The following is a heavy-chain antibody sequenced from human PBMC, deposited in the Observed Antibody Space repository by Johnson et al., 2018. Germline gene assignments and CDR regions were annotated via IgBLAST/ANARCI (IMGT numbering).Heavy chain of an antibody. D-gene: IGHD4/OR15-4a*01. CDR2: IYYSGSP. V-gene: IGHV4-59*01. J-gene: IGHJ6*03. CDR1: GGSINSYY. Sequence: QVQLQESGPGLVKPSETLSLTCTVSGGSINSYYWSWIRQPPGKGLEWIGYIYYSGSPNYNPSLKSRVTISVDTSKHQFSLKLSSVPAAGTAVYYWARVIGLTSARGYYYYYMDVWGKGTTVTVSS. CDR3: ARVIGLTSARGYYYYYMDV.